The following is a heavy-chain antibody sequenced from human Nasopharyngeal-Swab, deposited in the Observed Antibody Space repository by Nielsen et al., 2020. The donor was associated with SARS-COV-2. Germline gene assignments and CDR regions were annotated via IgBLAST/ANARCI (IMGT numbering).Heavy chain of an antibody. D-gene: IGHD4-17*01. V-gene: IGHV3-11*05. Sequence: GESLKISCAASGFTFSDYYMSWIRQAPGKGLEWVSYISSSSSYTNYADSVKGRFTTSRDNAKNSLYLQMNSLRAEDTAVYYCARGTATGWFDPWGQGTLVTVSS. CDR1: GFTFSDYY. CDR2: ISSSSSYT. CDR3: ARGTATGWFDP. J-gene: IGHJ5*02.